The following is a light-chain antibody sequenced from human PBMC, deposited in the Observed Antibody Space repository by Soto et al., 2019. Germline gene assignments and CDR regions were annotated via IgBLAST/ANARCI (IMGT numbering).Light chain of an antibody. CDR1: QSVSSSY. J-gene: IGKJ3*01. V-gene: IGKV3-20*01. CDR2: GAS. CDR3: QQYGSSPLFT. Sequence: EIVLTQSPGTLSLSPGERATLSCRASQSVSSSYLAWYRQKPGQAPRLLTYGASSRAPGIPDRFSGSGSGTHFTLTISRLEPEDFAVYYCQQYGSSPLFTFGPGTKVDI.